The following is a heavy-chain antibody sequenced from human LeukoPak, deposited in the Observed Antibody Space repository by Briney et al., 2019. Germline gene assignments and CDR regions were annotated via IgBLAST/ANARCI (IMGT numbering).Heavy chain of an antibody. D-gene: IGHD2-2*01. CDR2: ISYDGSNK. J-gene: IGHJ4*02. CDR1: GFTFSSYA. V-gene: IGHV3-30*04. Sequence: GGSLRLSCAASGFTFSSYAMHWVRQAPGKGLEWVAVISYDGSNKYYADSVEGRFTISRDNSKNTLYLQMNSLRAEDTAVYYCARGGYQLLSPAGYWGQGTLVTVSS. CDR3: ARGGYQLLSPAGY.